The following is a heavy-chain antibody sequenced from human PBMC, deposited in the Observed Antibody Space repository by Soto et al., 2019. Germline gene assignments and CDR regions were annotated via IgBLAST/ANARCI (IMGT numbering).Heavy chain of an antibody. Sequence: GGSLRLSCASSVFTFSSYGMHCVRQSPGKWLEWVAVIWYDGTNKYYVDSVKGRFTISKDNSKNTLYLQMNSLRAEDTAIYYCARDIGDKTSRSNDAFDIWGQGTMVTVSS. J-gene: IGHJ3*02. D-gene: IGHD6-6*01. CDR1: VFTFSSYG. CDR2: IWYDGTNK. V-gene: IGHV3-33*01. CDR3: ARDIGDKTSRSNDAFDI.